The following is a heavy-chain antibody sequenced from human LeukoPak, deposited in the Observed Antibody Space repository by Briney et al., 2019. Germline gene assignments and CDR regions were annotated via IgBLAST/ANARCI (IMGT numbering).Heavy chain of an antibody. J-gene: IGHJ6*02. Sequence: SVKVSYKASGGTFSSYAISWVRQAPGQGLEWMGRIIPIFGIANYAQKFQGRVTITADKSTSTAYMELSSLRSEDTAVYYCATAIAVAGTSGMDVWGQGTTVTVSS. CDR1: GGTFSSYA. CDR3: ATAIAVAGTSGMDV. D-gene: IGHD6-19*01. CDR2: IIPIFGIA. V-gene: IGHV1-69*04.